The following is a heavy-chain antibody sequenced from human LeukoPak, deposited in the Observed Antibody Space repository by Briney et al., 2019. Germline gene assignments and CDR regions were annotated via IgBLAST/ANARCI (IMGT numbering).Heavy chain of an antibody. Sequence: PGGSLRLSCAASGFTFDDYAMHWVRQAPGKGLEWVSGISWNSGSIGYADSVKGRLTISRDNAKNSLYLQMNSLRAEDTALYYCANGVGIAAAATGWFDPWGQGTLVTVSS. CDR1: GFTFDDYA. J-gene: IGHJ5*02. D-gene: IGHD6-13*01. CDR2: ISWNSGSI. V-gene: IGHV3-9*01. CDR3: ANGVGIAAAATGWFDP.